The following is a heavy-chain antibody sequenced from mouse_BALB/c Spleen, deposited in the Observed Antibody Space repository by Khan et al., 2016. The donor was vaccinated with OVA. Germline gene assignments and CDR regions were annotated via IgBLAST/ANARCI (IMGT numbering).Heavy chain of an antibody. CDR1: GFSLTSYG. CDR3: ARNREPDYFDY. CDR2: IWAGGST. J-gene: IGHJ2*01. Sequence: QMQLEESGPGLVAPSQSLSITCTVSGFSLTSYGVHWVRQPPGKGLEWLGVIWAGGSTNYHSALMSRLSISKDNSKSQVFLKMNSLQTDDTAMYFCARNREPDYFDYWGQGTTLTVSS. V-gene: IGHV2-9*02.